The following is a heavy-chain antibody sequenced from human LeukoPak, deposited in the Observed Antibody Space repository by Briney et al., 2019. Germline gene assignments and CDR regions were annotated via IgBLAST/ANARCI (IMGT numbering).Heavy chain of an antibody. D-gene: IGHD3-10*01. V-gene: IGHV3-21*01. CDR2: ISSSSSYI. Sequence: GGSLRLSCAASRFTFSSYSMNWVRQAPGKGLEWVSSISSSSSYIYYADSVKGRFTISRDNAKNSLYLQMNSLRAEDTAVYYCAREMRSGRWALGWGQGTLVIVSS. J-gene: IGHJ4*02. CDR1: RFTFSSYS. CDR3: AREMRSGRWALG.